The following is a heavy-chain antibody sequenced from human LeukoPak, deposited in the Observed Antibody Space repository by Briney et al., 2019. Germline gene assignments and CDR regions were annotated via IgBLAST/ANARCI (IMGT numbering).Heavy chain of an antibody. V-gene: IGHV4-34*01. Sequence: SETLSLTCAVYGGSFSGYYWSWLRQPPGKGLEWIGEINHSGSTNYNPSLKSRVTISVDTSKNQFSLKLSSVTAADTAVYYCARDNYYDSSGFDYWGQGTLVTVSS. D-gene: IGHD3-22*01. CDR1: GGSFSGYY. J-gene: IGHJ4*02. CDR3: ARDNYYDSSGFDY. CDR2: INHSGST.